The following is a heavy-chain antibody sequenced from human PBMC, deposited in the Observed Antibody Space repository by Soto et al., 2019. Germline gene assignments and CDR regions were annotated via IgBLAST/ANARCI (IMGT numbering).Heavy chain of an antibody. J-gene: IGHJ3*02. CDR1: GFIVSNTY. D-gene: IGHD2-15*01. CDR2: ISNRGDT. CDR3: AREPRYCRGGSCSITGDAYDI. Sequence: LRLSCTASGFIVSNTYVNWVRQAPGKGLEWVSVISNRGDTHYADSVRGRFSLSRDISDNTLHLQMNNLRVEDTAVYYCAREPRYCRGGSCSITGDAYDIWGQGTMVTVSS. V-gene: IGHV3-66*01.